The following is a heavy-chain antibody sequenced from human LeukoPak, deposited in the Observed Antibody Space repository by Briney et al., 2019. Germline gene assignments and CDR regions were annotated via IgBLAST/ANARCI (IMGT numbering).Heavy chain of an antibody. CDR1: GGSISSYY. CDR2: IYYSGST. D-gene: IGHD6-19*01. J-gene: IGHJ4*02. CDR3: ARDSQWLVQAD. Sequence: PSETLSLTCTVSGGSISSYYWSWIRQPPGKGLEWIGYIYYSGSTNYNPSLKSRVTMSVDTSKNQFSLKLSSVTAADTAVYYCARDSQWLVQADWGQGTLVTVSS. V-gene: IGHV4-59*01.